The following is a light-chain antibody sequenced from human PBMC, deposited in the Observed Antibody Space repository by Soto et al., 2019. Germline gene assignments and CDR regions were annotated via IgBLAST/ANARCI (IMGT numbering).Light chain of an antibody. CDR2: DAS. V-gene: IGKV3-11*01. CDR1: HSISSD. J-gene: IGKJ1*01. Sequence: EIVLTQSPATLSLSPGERATLSCRASHSISSDLAWYRQKPGQAPRLLIYDASNRATGIPVKFSGRGSGTDFTLTNSSLEPEDFAVYYCQQRGTWPWTFGQGTQVEIK. CDR3: QQRGTWPWT.